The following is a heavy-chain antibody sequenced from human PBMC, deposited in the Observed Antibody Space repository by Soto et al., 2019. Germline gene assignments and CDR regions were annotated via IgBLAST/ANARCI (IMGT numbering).Heavy chain of an antibody. J-gene: IGHJ4*02. V-gene: IGHV1-18*01. CDR1: GYTFTSYG. CDR3: ASGVEYYSGGSCYLDY. CDR2: ISAYNGNT. Sequence: ASVKVSCKASGYTFTSYGISWVRQAPGQGLEWMGWISAYNGNTNYAQKLQGRVTMTTDTSTSTAYMELRSLRSDDTAVYYCASGVEYYSGGSCYLDYWGQGTLVTVSS. D-gene: IGHD2-15*01.